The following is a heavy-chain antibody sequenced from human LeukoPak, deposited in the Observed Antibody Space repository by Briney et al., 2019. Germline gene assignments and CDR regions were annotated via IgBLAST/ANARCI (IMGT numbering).Heavy chain of an antibody. CDR1: GFTFSSYG. D-gene: IGHD5-18*01. CDR2: IWYDGSNK. J-gene: IGHJ4*02. V-gene: IGHV3-33*01. CDR3: ALTTRGYSYGY. Sequence: GGSLRLSCAASGFTFSSYGMHWVRQAPGKGLERVAVIWYDGSNKYYADSVKGRFTISRDNSKNTLYLQMNSLRAEDTAVYYCALTTRGYSYGYWGQGTLVTVSS.